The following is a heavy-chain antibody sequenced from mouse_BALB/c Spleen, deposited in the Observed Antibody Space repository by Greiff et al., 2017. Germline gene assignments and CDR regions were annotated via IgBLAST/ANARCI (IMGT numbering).Heavy chain of an antibody. CDR2: ISSGGSYT. D-gene: IGHD1-1*01. Sequence: EVKLVESGGDLVKPGGSLKLSCAASGFTFSSYGMSWVRQTPDKRLEWVATISSGGSYTYYPDSVKGRFTISRDNAKNTLYLQMSSLKSEDTAMYYCASDSYGSSYLYAMDYWGQGTSVTVSS. CDR1: GFTFSSYG. J-gene: IGHJ4*01. V-gene: IGHV5-6*01. CDR3: ASDSYGSSYLYAMDY.